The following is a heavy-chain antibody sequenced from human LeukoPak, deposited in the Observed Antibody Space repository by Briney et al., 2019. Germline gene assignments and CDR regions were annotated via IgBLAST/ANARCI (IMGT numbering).Heavy chain of an antibody. V-gene: IGHV1-69*01. CDR1: GGAFSSYA. D-gene: IGHD2-15*01. Sequence: GASVNVSCKASGGAFSSYAISWVRHAPGQGLEWRGGGISIFGTANYAQKFPGRVTITADESTSTAYMELSSLSSEDTAVYYCARESVVDTYYFEYWGQGTLVTVSS. CDR3: ARESVVDTYYFEY. CDR2: GISIFGTA. J-gene: IGHJ4*02.